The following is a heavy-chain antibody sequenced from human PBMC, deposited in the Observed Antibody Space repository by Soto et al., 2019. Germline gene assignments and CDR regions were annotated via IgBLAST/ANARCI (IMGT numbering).Heavy chain of an antibody. V-gene: IGHV4-59*12. CDR2: TYYGGTT. CDR3: ARVYCISTSCYAPVS. J-gene: IGHJ5*02. Sequence: SETLSLTCTVSGGSFSPNYWSWIRQPPGKGLEWVGYTYYGGTTSYNPSLQSRVTISVDRSKNQFSLKLSSVTAADTAVYYCARVYCISTSCYAPVSWGQGTLVTVSS. D-gene: IGHD2-2*01. CDR1: GGSFSPNY.